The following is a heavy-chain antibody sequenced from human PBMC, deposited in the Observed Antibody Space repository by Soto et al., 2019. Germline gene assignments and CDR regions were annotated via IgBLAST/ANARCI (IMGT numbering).Heavy chain of an antibody. J-gene: IGHJ4*02. CDR3: ASEDCRNTNCLKGFDY. D-gene: IGHD2-15*01. V-gene: IGHV1-2*02. CDR2: INPKSGGP. Sequence: QVQLVQSGAEVKKPGDSVKVSCKTSGYTFTDYYMHWVRQAPGQGFEWVGGINPKSGGPKYVPKFQGRVTVTRDTSTSTAYMELNRLPSDDTAVYYCASEDCRNTNCLKGFDYWGQGTLVTVSS. CDR1: GYTFTDYY.